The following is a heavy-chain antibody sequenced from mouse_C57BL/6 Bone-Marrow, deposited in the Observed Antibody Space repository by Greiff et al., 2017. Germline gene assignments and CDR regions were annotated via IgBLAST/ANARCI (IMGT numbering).Heavy chain of an antibody. V-gene: IGHV1-64*01. CDR2: IHPNSGST. CDR3: ARDSSGYNYAMDY. CDR1: GYTFTSYW. J-gene: IGHJ4*01. D-gene: IGHD3-2*02. Sequence: VQLQQPGAELVKPGASVKLSCKASGYTFTSYWMHWVKQRPGQGLEWIGMIHPNSGSTNYNEKFKSKATLTVDKSSSTAYMQHSSLTSEDSAVYYCARDSSGYNYAMDYWGQGTSVTVSS.